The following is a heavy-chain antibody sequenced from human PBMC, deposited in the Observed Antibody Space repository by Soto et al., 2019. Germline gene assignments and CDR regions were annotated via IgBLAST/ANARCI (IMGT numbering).Heavy chain of an antibody. CDR2: MNPNSGNT. D-gene: IGHD6-13*01. V-gene: IGHV1-8*01. CDR1: GYTFTSYD. Sequence: GASVKVSCKASGYTFTSYDINWVRQATGQGLEWMGWMNPNSGNTGYAQKFQGRVTMTRNTSISTAYMELSSLRSEDTAVYYCASLTQSQWQQLVQAAFDIWGQGTMVTVSS. J-gene: IGHJ3*02. CDR3: ASLTQSQWQQLVQAAFDI.